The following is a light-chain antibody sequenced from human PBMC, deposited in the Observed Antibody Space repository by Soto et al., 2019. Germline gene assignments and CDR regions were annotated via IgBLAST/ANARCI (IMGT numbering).Light chain of an antibody. CDR3: MQALQIPIT. J-gene: IGKJ5*01. V-gene: IGKV2-30*02. CDR2: KVS. Sequence: DVVMTQSPLSLPVTLGQPASISCRSSQSLVHSNGNTYLSWFQQRPGQSPRRLIYKVSNRDSGVPDRFSGSGSGTDFTLKISGVEAEDVGVYYCMQALQIPITFGQGTRLE. CDR1: QSLVHSNGNTY.